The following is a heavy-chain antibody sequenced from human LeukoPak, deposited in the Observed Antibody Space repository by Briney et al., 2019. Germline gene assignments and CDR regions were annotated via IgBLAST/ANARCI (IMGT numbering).Heavy chain of an antibody. J-gene: IGHJ5*02. CDR1: GGSITSSTSY. Sequence: SETLSLTCTVSGGSITSSTSYWGWIRQPPGKGLEWIGTIYYSGSTYYNPSLKRRATMSVDTSKNQFSLKLSSVTAADTAVYYCASLLNGGVSHWFDPWGQGTLVTVSS. CDR2: IYYSGST. CDR3: ASLLNGGVSHWFDP. D-gene: IGHD7-27*01. V-gene: IGHV4-39*01.